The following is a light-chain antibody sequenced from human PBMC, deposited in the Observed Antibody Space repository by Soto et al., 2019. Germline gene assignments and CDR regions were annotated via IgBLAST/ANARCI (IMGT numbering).Light chain of an antibody. J-gene: IGLJ1*01. V-gene: IGLV2-14*03. Sequence: QYVLTQPASVYGPTGQSITISCTGTSSDVGGYNYVSWYQHHPGKAPKLMIYDVSNRPSGVSNRFSGSKSGNTASLTISGLQPEDEADYYCSSYTTSNTRQIVFGTGTKVTVL. CDR3: SSYTTSNTRQIV. CDR1: SSDVGGYNY. CDR2: DVS.